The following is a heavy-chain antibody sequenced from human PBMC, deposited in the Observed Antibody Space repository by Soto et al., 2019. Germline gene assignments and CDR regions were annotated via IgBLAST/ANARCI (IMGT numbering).Heavy chain of an antibody. CDR2: ISGGGGPT. Sequence: EVQLLEAGGCLVQPGGSLRLSCTASGFTFSTYAMTLVRHAPGKGLEWGSAISGGGGPTYYADSVKGRFTISRDKSKNTLYLQINGLRADDTAVYYCAKVSRFLDSGLIWGQGTLVTVSS. CDR3: AKVSRFLDSGLI. CDR1: GFTFSTYA. D-gene: IGHD3-10*01. V-gene: IGHV3-23*01. J-gene: IGHJ3*02.